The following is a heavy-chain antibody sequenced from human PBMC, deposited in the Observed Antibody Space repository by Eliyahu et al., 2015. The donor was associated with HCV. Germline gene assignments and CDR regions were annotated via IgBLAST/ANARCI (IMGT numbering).Heavy chain of an antibody. Sequence: EXQLVESGGGLVQPGGSLRLSCAASXFXFSSYWMHWVRQAPGKGLVWVSRINSDGSSTSYADSVKGRFTISRDNAKNTLYLQMNSLRAEDTAVYYCARVSVRFLEWYLYYWGQGTLVTVXX. CDR1: XFXFSSYW. CDR3: ARVSVRFLEWYLYY. J-gene: IGHJ4*02. CDR2: INSDGSST. D-gene: IGHD3-3*01. V-gene: IGHV3-74*01.